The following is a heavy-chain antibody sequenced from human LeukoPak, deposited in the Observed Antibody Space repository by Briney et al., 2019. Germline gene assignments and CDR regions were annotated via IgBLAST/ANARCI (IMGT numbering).Heavy chain of an antibody. CDR1: GYTFTGYY. V-gene: IGHV1-2*06. CDR3: ASHTSCYL. CDR2: INPNNGGT. D-gene: IGHD2-2*01. J-gene: IGHJ4*02. Sequence: ASVKVSCKASGYTFTGYYIHWVRQAPGQGLEWMGRINPNNGGTNYAQKFQGRVTMTRDTSISTAYMDLSGLRSDDTAVYYRASHTSCYLWGQGTLVTVSP.